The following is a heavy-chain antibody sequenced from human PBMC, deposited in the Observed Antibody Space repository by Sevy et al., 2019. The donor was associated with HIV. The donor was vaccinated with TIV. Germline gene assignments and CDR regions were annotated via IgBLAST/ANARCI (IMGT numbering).Heavy chain of an antibody. J-gene: IGHJ4*02. CDR1: GFTFSSYG. Sequence: GGSLRLSCAASGFTFSSYGMHWVRQAPGKGLEWVAFIRYDGSNKYYADSVKGRFTISRDNSKNTLYLQMNSLRAEDTAVYYCAKDISSWYGDGFDYWGPGTLVTVSS. D-gene: IGHD6-13*01. CDR2: IRYDGSNK. V-gene: IGHV3-30*02. CDR3: AKDISSWYGDGFDY.